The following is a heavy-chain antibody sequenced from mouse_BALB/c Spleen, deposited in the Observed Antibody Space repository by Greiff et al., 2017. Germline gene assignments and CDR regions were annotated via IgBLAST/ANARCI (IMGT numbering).Heavy chain of an antibody. CDR3: ARSEIHYYGYRFAY. D-gene: IGHD1-2*01. Sequence: VMLVESGAELMKPGASVKISCKATGYTFSSYWIEWVKQRPGHGLEWIGEILPGSGSTNYNEKFKGKATFTADTSSNTAYMQLSSLTSEDSAVYYCARSEIHYYGYRFAYWGQGTLVTVSA. J-gene: IGHJ3*01. CDR2: ILPGSGST. CDR1: GYTFSSYW. V-gene: IGHV1-9*01.